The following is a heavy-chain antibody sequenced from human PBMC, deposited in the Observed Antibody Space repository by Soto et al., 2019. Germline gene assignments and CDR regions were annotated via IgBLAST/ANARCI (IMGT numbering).Heavy chain of an antibody. CDR1: GFTVSSNY. J-gene: IGHJ4*02. Sequence: PGGSLRLSCAASGFTVSSNYMTWVRQAPGKGLEWISIIYSGGNTYYADSVKGRFTISRDSSNNTLYLQMNSLRAEDTAVYYCARDKGWFGLSVWGQGTLVTVSS. CDR3: ARDKGWFGLSV. V-gene: IGHV3-66*01. CDR2: IYSGGNT. D-gene: IGHD3-10*01.